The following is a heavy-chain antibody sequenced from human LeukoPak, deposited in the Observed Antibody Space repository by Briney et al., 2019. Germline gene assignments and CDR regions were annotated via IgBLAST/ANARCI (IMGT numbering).Heavy chain of an antibody. V-gene: IGHV3-74*01. Sequence: GSLRLSCAASGFTFSSYSMNWVRQAPGKGLVWVSRISSDGTFTSYADSVKGRFTISRDNGKNTLYLQMRSLRAEDRVVYYCAREDYFGSGSHLLDYWGRGSLVTVSS. D-gene: IGHD3-10*01. CDR3: AREDYFGSGSHLLDY. CDR2: ISSDGTFT. J-gene: IGHJ4*02. CDR1: GFTFSSYS.